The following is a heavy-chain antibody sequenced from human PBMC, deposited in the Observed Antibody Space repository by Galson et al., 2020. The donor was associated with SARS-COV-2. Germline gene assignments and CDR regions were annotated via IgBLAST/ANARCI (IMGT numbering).Heavy chain of an antibody. Sequence: GESLKISCEASGFTFSIYGMHWVRQAPGKGLEWVAFIWSDGVHRYYADSVKDRFTISRDNSKNSLVLQMNSLRAEDTAVYFCAGDPPNSGYAFAIWGQGTKVTVSS. CDR2: IWSDGVHR. V-gene: IGHV3-33*01. D-gene: IGHD5-12*01. CDR1: GFTFSIYG. J-gene: IGHJ3*02. CDR3: AGDPPNSGYAFAI.